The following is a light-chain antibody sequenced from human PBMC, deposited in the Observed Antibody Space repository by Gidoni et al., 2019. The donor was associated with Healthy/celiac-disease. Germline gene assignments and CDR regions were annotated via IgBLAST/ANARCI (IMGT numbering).Light chain of an antibody. V-gene: IGLV2-23*02. CDR2: WVS. CDR1: SSDVGGYNL. J-gene: IGLJ2*01. CDR3: CSYAGSSTFRV. Sequence: QSAPTQPASLSGSPGQPITISCTGTSSDVGGYNLVSWYQQHPGKAPKLMIYWVSKPPSGVSDRFSGSKSGNTASLTISGLQAEDEADYYCCSYAGSSTFRVFGGGTKLTVL.